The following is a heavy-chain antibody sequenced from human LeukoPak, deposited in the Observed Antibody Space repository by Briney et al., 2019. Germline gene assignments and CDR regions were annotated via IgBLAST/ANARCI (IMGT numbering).Heavy chain of an antibody. CDR3: ARGRRYCSSIRCYYMDV. D-gene: IGHD2-2*01. CDR2: MNPNSGNT. CDR1: GYTFTSYD. J-gene: IGHJ6*03. V-gene: IGHV1-8*03. Sequence: GASVKVSCKASGYTFTSYDINWVRQATGQGPEWMGWMNPNSGNTGYAQKFQGRVTITMNTSITTAYMELSSLRSEDTAVYYCARGRRYCSSIRCYYMDVWGKGTTVTVSS.